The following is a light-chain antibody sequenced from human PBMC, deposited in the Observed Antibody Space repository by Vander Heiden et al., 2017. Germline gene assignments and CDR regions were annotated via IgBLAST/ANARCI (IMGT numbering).Light chain of an antibody. CDR3: QQYGSSPPIT. CDR1: QSVSSSY. CDR2: GAS. Sequence: EIVLTQSAGTLSVSPGGRATLSCRASQSVSSSYLAWYQQKPGQSPRLLISGASSRATGIPDRFSGSGSGTDFTLTISRLEPEDFAVYYCQQYGSSPPITFGQGTRLEIK. V-gene: IGKV3-20*01. J-gene: IGKJ5*01.